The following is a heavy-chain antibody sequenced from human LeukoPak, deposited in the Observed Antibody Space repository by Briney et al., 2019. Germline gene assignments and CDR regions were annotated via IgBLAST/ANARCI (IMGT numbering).Heavy chain of an antibody. J-gene: IGHJ4*02. D-gene: IGHD4-17*01. CDR1: GGSISSSSYY. CDR3: ARESYGDYIRRIFDY. Sequence: PSETLSLTCTVSGGSISSSSYYWGWIRQRPVKGLEWIGSIYYSGSTYYNPSLKSRVTISVDTSKNQFSLKLSSVTAADTAVYYCARESYGDYIRRIFDYWGQGTLVTVSS. V-gene: IGHV4-39*02. CDR2: IYYSGST.